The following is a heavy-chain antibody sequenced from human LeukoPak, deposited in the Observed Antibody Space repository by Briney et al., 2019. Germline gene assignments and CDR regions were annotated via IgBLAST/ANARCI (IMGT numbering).Heavy chain of an antibody. V-gene: IGHV1-69*06. D-gene: IGHD6-13*01. Sequence: SVKVSCKASGYTFTSYYMHWVRQAPGQGLEWMGGIIPIFGTANYAQKFQGRVTITADKSTSTAYMELSSLRSEDTAVYYCARDSRIAAAGRSWFDPWGQGTLVTVSS. J-gene: IGHJ5*02. CDR1: GYTFTSYY. CDR3: ARDSRIAAAGRSWFDP. CDR2: IIPIFGTA.